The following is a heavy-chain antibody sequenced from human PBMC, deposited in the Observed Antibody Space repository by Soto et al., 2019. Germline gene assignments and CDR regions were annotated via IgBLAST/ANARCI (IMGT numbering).Heavy chain of an antibody. J-gene: IGHJ5*02. V-gene: IGHV4-30-4*08. D-gene: IGHD3-22*01. CDR3: ASLYDSSGYYPNWFDP. CDR2: IYHTGST. CDR1: GVVLGSDAYY. Sequence: PSETLSLTCTVSGVVLGSDAYYWSWIRQHPGKGLEWIGNIYHTGSTYYNPSLKSRVTISVDTSKNQFALKLSSVTAADTAVYYCASLYDSSGYYPNWFDPWGQGTLVTVSS.